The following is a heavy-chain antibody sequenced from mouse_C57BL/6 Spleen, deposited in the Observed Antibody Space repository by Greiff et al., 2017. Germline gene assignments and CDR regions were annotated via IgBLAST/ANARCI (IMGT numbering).Heavy chain of an antibody. D-gene: IGHD4-1*01. CDR1: GFTFSDAW. J-gene: IGHJ4*01. CDR2: IRNKANNHAT. Sequence: LQQSGGGLVQPGGSMKLSCAASGFTFSDAWMDWVRQSPEKGLEWVAEIRNKANNHATYYAESVKGRFTISRDDSKSSVYLQMNSLRAEDTGIYDCTRVQTGTYYAMDYWGQGTSVTVSS. CDR3: TRVQTGTYYAMDY. V-gene: IGHV6-6*01.